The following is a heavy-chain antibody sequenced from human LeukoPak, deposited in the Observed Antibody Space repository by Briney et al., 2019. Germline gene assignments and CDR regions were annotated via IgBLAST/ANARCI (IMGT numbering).Heavy chain of an antibody. CDR3: AKDGRYCSSSTCYFYFDY. CDR2: ITGSGSSP. D-gene: IGHD2-2*01. J-gene: IGHJ4*02. V-gene: IGHV3-23*01. Sequence: PGGSLRLSCAASGFTFSNYAMSWVRQAPGKGLEWVSAITGSGSSPFYADSVKGRFTISRDNSKNTLYLQMNSLRADDTAVYYCAKDGRYCSSSTCYFYFDYWGQGTLVTVSS. CDR1: GFTFSNYA.